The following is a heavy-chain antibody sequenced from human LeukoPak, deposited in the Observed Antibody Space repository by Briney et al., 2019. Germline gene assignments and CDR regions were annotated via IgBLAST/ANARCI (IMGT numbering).Heavy chain of an antibody. D-gene: IGHD3-22*01. CDR1: GYTFTNSW. J-gene: IGHJ4*02. V-gene: IGHV5-51*01. CDR3: ARFGDSSGYYLFDY. Sequence: GESLKISCKGSGYTFTNSWIGWVRQMPGKGLEWMGIIYPGDSDTRYSPSFQGQVTISADKSISTAYLQWSSLKASDTAMYYCARFGDSSGYYLFDYWGQGTLVTVSS. CDR2: IYPGDSDT.